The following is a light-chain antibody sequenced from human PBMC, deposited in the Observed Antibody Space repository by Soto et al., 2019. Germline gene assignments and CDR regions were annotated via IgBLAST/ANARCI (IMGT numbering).Light chain of an antibody. J-gene: IGLJ1*01. V-gene: IGLV1-40*01. CDR1: SSNIGAGYD. CDR3: QSYDSSLSGYG. CDR2: GNS. Sequence: HSVLTQPPSVSGAPGQRVTISCTGSSSNIGAGYDVHWYQQLPGTAPKLLIYGNSNRPSGVPDRFSGSKSGTSASLAITGLQAEDEADYYCQSYDSSLSGYGFGTGNKVTVL.